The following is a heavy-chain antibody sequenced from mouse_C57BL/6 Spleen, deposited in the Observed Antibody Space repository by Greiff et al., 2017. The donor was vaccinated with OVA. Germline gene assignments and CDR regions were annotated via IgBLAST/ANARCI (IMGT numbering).Heavy chain of an antibody. CDR1: GYTFTEYT. V-gene: IGHV1-62-2*01. CDR2: FYPGSGSI. J-gene: IGHJ1*03. CDR3: ARHEDRYGSSQRYFDV. D-gene: IGHD1-1*01. Sequence: VKLVESGAELVKPGASVKLSCKASGYTFTEYTIHWVKQRSGQGLEWIGWFYPGSGSIKYNEKFKDKATLTADKSSSTVYMELSRLTSEDSAVYFCARHEDRYGSSQRYFDVWGTGTTVTVSS.